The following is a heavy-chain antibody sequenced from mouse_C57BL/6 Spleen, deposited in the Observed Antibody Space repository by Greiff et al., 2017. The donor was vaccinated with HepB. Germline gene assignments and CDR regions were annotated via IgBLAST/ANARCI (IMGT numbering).Heavy chain of an antibody. J-gene: IGHJ1*03. V-gene: IGHV1-69*01. CDR1: GYTFTSYW. CDR3: ASVDSLSRLYFDV. CDR2: IDPSASYT. Sequence: QVQLKQPGAELVMPGASVKLSCKASGYTFTSYWMHWVKQRPGQGLEWIGEIDPSASYTNYNQKFKGKSTLTVDKSSSTAYMQLSSLTSEDSAVYYCASVDSLSRLYFDVWGTGTTVTVSS.